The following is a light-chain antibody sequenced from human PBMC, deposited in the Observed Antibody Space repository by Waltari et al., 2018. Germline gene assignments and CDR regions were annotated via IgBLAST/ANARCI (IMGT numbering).Light chain of an antibody. V-gene: IGLV4-69*01. CDR1: RRHSTNI. J-gene: IGLJ3*02. CDR3: QTGGHGTWV. Sequence: QLVLTQSPSASASLGASVKLTCTLSRRHSTNIIAWLQQQPEKGPRYLMNVNSDGSHNKGVGIPDRFSGSSSGAERYLTISSLQSEDEADYYCQTGGHGTWVFGGGTRLTVL. CDR2: VNSDGSH.